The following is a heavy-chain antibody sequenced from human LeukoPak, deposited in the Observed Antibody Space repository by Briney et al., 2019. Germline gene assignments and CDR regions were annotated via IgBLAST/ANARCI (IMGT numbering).Heavy chain of an antibody. CDR1: GFTFSNSA. Sequence: ASVKVSCKASGFTFSNSAMQWVRQARGQRLEWIGWIVVSSGNTDYAQKFQERVTITRDMSTSTAYMELSSLRSEDTAVYYCAADVIYESDWGQGTLVTVSS. V-gene: IGHV1-58*02. CDR2: IVVSSGNT. CDR3: AADVIYESD. D-gene: IGHD2/OR15-2a*01. J-gene: IGHJ4*02.